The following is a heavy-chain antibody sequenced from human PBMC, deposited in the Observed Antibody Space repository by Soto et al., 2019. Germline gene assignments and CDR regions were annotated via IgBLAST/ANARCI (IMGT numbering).Heavy chain of an antibody. D-gene: IGHD4-17*01. V-gene: IGHV3-23*01. J-gene: IGHJ6*02. CDR1: GFTFDDYA. Sequence: LRLSWAASGFTFDDYAMHWVRQAPGKGLEWVSGISSSGGIYYADSVKGRFTISRDNSKNTLYLQMNSLRAEDTAIYYCAKDEGAPTVTKDFYGMDVWGHGTTVTVSS. CDR3: AKDEGAPTVTKDFYGMDV. CDR2: ISSSGGI.